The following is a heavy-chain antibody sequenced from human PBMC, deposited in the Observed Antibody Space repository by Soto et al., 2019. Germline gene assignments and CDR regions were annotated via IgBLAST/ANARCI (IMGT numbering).Heavy chain of an antibody. Sequence: PGGSLRLSCAASGFTFSSYGMHWVSKAPGKGLEWVAVISYDGSNKYYADSVKGRFTISRDNSKNTLYLQMNSLRAEDTAVYYCAKGVPGIAVAGTGYFQHWGQGTLVTVSS. CDR2: ISYDGSNK. CDR3: AKGVPGIAVAGTGYFQH. V-gene: IGHV3-30*18. J-gene: IGHJ1*01. CDR1: GFTFSSYG. D-gene: IGHD6-19*01.